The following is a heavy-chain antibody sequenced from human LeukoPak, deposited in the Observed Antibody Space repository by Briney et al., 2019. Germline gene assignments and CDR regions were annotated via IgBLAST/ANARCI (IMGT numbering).Heavy chain of an antibody. CDR2: IYYSGST. CDR1: GGSISSYY. V-gene: IGHV4-59*01. CDR3: ARVVAARLYYMDV. J-gene: IGHJ6*03. D-gene: IGHD6-6*01. Sequence: NPSETLSLTCTVSGGSISSYYWSWIRQPPGKGLEWIGYIYYSGSTNYNPSLKSRVTISVDTSKNQFSLKLSSVTAADTAVYYCARVVAARLYYMDVWGKGTTVTVSS.